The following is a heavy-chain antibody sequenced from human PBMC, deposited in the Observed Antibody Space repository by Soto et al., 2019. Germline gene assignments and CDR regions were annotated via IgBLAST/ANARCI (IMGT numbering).Heavy chain of an antibody. CDR2: IYHSGST. Sequence: SETLSLTCTVSGGSITSGGYCWTWIRQHPVKGLEWMGHIYHSGSTYYNPSLKSRVTISVDTSKNQFSLKLSSVTAADTAVYYCARERPEGARLAPGGQGTLVPV. J-gene: IGHJ5*02. CDR1: GGSITSGGYC. V-gene: IGHV4-30-2*05. CDR3: ARERPEGARLAP.